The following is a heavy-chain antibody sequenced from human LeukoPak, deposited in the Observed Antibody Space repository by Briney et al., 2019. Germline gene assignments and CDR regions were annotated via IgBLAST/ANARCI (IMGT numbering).Heavy chain of an antibody. CDR1: GFAFGTYT. D-gene: IGHD1-26*01. CDR2: ITGTSSII. J-gene: IGHJ3*02. Sequence: GGSLRLSCTASGFAFGTYTMNWVRQAPGKGPEWLSSITGTSSIIYYADSVKGRFTVSRDNAKNSLYLQMNSLRAEDTAVYYCARDSPYSGSPHSDAFDIWGQGTMVTVSS. CDR3: ARDSPYSGSPHSDAFDI. V-gene: IGHV3-48*04.